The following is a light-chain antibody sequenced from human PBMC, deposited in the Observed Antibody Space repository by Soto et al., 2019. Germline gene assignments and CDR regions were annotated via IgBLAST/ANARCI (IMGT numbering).Light chain of an antibody. CDR1: SSDVGGYNY. Sequence: QSALTQPASVSGSPGQSITISCTGTSSDVGGYNYVSWYQQHPGEAPKVLIYEVSNRPSGVSDRFSGSKSGNTASLTISGLQTEDEADYYCSSYTSSSIIIFGGGTKLTV. V-gene: IGLV2-14*01. J-gene: IGLJ2*01. CDR3: SSYTSSSIII. CDR2: EVS.